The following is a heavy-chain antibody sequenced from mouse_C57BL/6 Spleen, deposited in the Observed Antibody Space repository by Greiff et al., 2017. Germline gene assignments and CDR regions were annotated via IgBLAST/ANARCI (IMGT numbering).Heavy chain of an antibody. CDR1: GYTFTSYW. V-gene: IGHV1-59*01. CDR3: AREGYPCAY. J-gene: IGHJ3*01. Sequence: QVQLQQPGAELVRPGTSVKLSCKASGYTFTSYWMHWVKQRPGQGLEWIGVIDPSDSYTNYNQKFKGKATLTVDTSSSTAYMQLSSLTSEDSAVYYCAREGYPCAYWGQGTLVTVSA. D-gene: IGHD2-14*01. CDR2: IDPSDSYT.